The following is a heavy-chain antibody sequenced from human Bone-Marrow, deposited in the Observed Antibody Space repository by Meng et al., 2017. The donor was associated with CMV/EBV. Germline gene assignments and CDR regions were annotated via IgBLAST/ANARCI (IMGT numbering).Heavy chain of an antibody. J-gene: IGHJ4*02. D-gene: IGHD6-13*01. CDR1: GFTLSNYS. Sequence: GESLKISCAASGFTLSNYSLNWVRQAPGKGLEWVSSISSSSSYIYYADSVKGRFTISRDNAKNSLYLQMNSLRAEDTAVYYCARGVYQAAAGSSGFDYCGQGTLVTVSS. CDR3: ARGVYQAAAGSSGFDY. CDR2: ISSSSSYI. V-gene: IGHV3-21*01.